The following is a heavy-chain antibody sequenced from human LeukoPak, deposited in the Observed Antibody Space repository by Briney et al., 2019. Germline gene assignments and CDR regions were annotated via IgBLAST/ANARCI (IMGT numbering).Heavy chain of an antibody. CDR2: INGDGSGA. CDR1: GFIISGDY. CDR3: ARSFYYGSGSHGMDV. D-gene: IGHD3-10*01. Sequence: GESLKISCAASGFIISGDYMHWVRQVPGKGLVWVSRINGDGSGADYADSVKGRFTISRDNAKNTLYLQMNSLRAEDTAVYYCARSFYYGSGSHGMDVWGQGTTVTVSS. V-gene: IGHV3-74*01. J-gene: IGHJ6*02.